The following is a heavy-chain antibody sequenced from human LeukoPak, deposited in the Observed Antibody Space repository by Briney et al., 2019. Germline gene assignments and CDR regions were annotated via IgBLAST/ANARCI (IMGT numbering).Heavy chain of an antibody. CDR2: INHSGST. Sequence: SETLSLTCAVYGGSFSGYYWSWIRQPPGKGLEWIGEINHSGSTNYNPSLKSRVTISVDTSKNQFSLKLSSVTAADTAVDYCARVRRCSGGSCYSLHYYYYMDVWGKGTTVTVSS. J-gene: IGHJ6*03. CDR1: GGSFSGYY. CDR3: ARVRRCSGGSCYSLHYYYYMDV. D-gene: IGHD2-15*01. V-gene: IGHV4-34*01.